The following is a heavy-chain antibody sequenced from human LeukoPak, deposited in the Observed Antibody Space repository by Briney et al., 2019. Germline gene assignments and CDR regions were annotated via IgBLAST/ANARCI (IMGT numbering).Heavy chain of an antibody. J-gene: IGHJ4*02. Sequence: GGSLRLSCTASGITFSTYGMHWVRQAPGKGLEWVAVIRYDGRDKYAADSVKGRFTISRDNSKNTLYLQMNGLRPEDTAVYYCAKDPYQKDYWGQGTLVTVSS. D-gene: IGHD2-2*01. V-gene: IGHV3-30*02. CDR2: IRYDGRDK. CDR3: AKDPYQKDY. CDR1: GITFSTYG.